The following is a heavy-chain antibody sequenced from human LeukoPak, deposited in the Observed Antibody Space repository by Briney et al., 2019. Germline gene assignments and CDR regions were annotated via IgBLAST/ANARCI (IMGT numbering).Heavy chain of an antibody. CDR3: ARLYDTLTGAFDY. CDR1: GFTFSSYN. J-gene: IGHJ4*02. V-gene: IGHV3-21*01. D-gene: IGHD3-9*01. CDR2: ISSSSSYI. Sequence: GGSLRLSCAASGFTFSSYNMNWVRQAPGKGLEWVSSISSSSSYIYYADSVKGRFTISRDNAKNSLYLQMSSLRAEDTAVYYCARLYDTLTGAFDYWGQGTLVTVSS.